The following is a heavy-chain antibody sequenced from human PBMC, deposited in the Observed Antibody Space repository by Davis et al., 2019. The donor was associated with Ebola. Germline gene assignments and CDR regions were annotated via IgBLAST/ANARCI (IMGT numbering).Heavy chain of an antibody. D-gene: IGHD6-19*01. V-gene: IGHV3-7*01. J-gene: IGHJ5*02. CDR1: GFTFSDHY. CDR2: IKQDGSEK. CDR3: ARERGYSSGWYVP. Sequence: GGSLRLSCAASGFTFSDHYMDWVRQAPGKGLEWVANIKQDGSEKYYVDSVKGRFTISRDNAKNSLYLQMNSLRAEDTAVYYCARERGYSSGWYVPWGQGTLVTVSS.